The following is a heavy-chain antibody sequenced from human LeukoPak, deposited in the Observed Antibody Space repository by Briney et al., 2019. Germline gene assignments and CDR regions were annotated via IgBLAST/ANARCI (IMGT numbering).Heavy chain of an antibody. D-gene: IGHD6-6*01. CDR2: INPSGGST. J-gene: IGHJ4*02. Sequence: ASVKVSCKASGYTFTSYYMHWVRQAPGQGLEWMGIINPSGGSTSYAQKFQGRVTMTTDTPTSTAYMELRSLRSDDTAVYYCAREIAARSFDYWGQGTLVTVSS. V-gene: IGHV1-46*01. CDR1: GYTFTSYY. CDR3: AREIAARSFDY.